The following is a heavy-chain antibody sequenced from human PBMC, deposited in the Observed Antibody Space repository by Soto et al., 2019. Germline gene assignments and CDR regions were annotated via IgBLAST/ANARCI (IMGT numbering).Heavy chain of an antibody. Sequence: PSETLSLTCTVSGGSISSSSYQWGWMRQPPGKGLEWIGSIYASGSTFYNPSLKSRVTISVDTSKNQFSVKLSSVIAADTAVYYCARHSPPMYDILTGTTLDPYYGMDVWGQGTTVT. J-gene: IGHJ6*02. V-gene: IGHV4-39*01. CDR3: ARHSPPMYDILTGTTLDPYYGMDV. CDR2: IYASGST. CDR1: GGSISSSSYQ. D-gene: IGHD3-9*01.